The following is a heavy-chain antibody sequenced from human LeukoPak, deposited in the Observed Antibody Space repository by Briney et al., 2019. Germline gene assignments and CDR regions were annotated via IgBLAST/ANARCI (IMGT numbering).Heavy chain of an antibody. CDR1: GFTFRNYV. D-gene: IGHD3-22*01. CDR3: ARGSGYYYDSSGYPDY. Sequence: GGSLRLSCAASGFTFRNYVIHWVRQAPGKGLEWVAVISYDGSNKYYADSVKGRFTISRDNSKNTLYLQMNSLRAEDTAVYYCARGSGYYYDSSGYPDYWGQGTLVTVSS. CDR2: ISYDGSNK. J-gene: IGHJ4*02. V-gene: IGHV3-30-3*01.